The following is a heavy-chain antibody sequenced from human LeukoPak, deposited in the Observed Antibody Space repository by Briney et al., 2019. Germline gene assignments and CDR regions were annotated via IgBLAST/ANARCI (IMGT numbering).Heavy chain of an antibody. CDR1: GFTFSDFY. D-gene: IGHD6-13*01. CDR2: ITSRGDTI. V-gene: IGHV3-11*01. J-gene: IGHJ6*02. CDR3: ARDRSSSWSYYYYGMDV. Sequence: PGGSLRLSCAASGFTFSDFYMTWIRQSPGKGLECISYITSRGDTIYYADSVKGRFTFSRDNSKNTLYLQMNSLRAEDTAVYYCARDRSSSWSYYYYGMDVWGQGTTVTVSS.